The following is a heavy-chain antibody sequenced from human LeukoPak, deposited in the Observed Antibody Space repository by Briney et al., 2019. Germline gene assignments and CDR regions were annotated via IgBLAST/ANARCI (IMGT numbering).Heavy chain of an antibody. CDR3: ARGRYRSGGSCLIDY. CDR2: IYYSGST. Sequence: SETLSLTCTVSGGSISSSSYYWGWIRQPPGKGLEWIGSIYYSGSTYYNPSLKSRVTISVDTSKNQFSLKLSSVTAADTAVYYCARGRYRSGGSCLIDYWGQGTLVTVSS. V-gene: IGHV4-39*01. D-gene: IGHD2-15*01. CDR1: GGSISSSSYY. J-gene: IGHJ4*02.